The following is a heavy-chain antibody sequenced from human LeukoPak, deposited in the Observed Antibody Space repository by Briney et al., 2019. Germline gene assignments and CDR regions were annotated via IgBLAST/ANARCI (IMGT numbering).Heavy chain of an antibody. Sequence: SETLSLTCTVSGRSISVIRYYWAWVRQPPGKGLEWIGSIYYSGSTYYNPSLKSRVTISVDTSKNQFSLKLSSVTAADTAVYYCARDKTPQYYDSSGYYLGWFDPWGQGTLVTVSS. CDR1: GRSISVIRYY. J-gene: IGHJ5*02. D-gene: IGHD3-22*01. CDR2: IYYSGST. V-gene: IGHV4-39*07. CDR3: ARDKTPQYYDSSGYYLGWFDP.